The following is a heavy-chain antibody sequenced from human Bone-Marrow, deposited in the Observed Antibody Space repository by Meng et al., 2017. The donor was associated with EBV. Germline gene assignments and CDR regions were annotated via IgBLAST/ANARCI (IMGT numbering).Heavy chain of an antibody. J-gene: IGHJ5*02. D-gene: IGHD1-26*01. Sequence: SQPRSASSAVYGGHFSDYSRNRIRQPPVKGLACIEEINHGGSNNYNPSLKRRVTISVDTSKTQFSLKLSFVTVADTAVYYCARGKQWVRNWFDPWGQGTLVTVSS. CDR1: GGHFSDYS. CDR3: ARGKQWVRNWFDP. V-gene: IGHV4-34*01. CDR2: INHGGSN.